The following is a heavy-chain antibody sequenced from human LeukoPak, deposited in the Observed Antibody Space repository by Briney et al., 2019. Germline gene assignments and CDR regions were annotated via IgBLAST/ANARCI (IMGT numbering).Heavy chain of an antibody. CDR3: ARARCSGGSCYARLDY. J-gene: IGHJ4*02. CDR1: GFTFSSYS. D-gene: IGHD2-15*01. Sequence: GGSLRLSCAASGFTFSSYSMNWVRQAPGKGLEWVSSISSSSSYIYYADSVKGRFTISRDNAKNSLYLQMNSLRAEDTAVYYCARARCSGGSCYARLDYWGQGTLVTVSS. CDR2: ISSSSSYI. V-gene: IGHV3-21*01.